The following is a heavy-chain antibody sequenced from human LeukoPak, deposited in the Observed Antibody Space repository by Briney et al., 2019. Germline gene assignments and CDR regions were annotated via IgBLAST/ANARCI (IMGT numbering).Heavy chain of an antibody. CDR1: GGSISSSS. D-gene: IGHD6-19*01. CDR3: ARHLASGWSDY. J-gene: IGHJ4*02. CDR2: IYYSGTA. V-gene: IGHV4-59*08. Sequence: PSETLSLTCTVSGGSISSSSWTWIRQPPGKGLECIGFIYYSGTAHYNPSLKSRATISLDTSTNQFSLRLSSVTAADTAVYYCARHLASGWSDYWGQGTLVTVSS.